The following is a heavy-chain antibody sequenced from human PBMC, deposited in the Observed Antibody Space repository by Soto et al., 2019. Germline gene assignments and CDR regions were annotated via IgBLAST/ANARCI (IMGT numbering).Heavy chain of an antibody. CDR1: GFTFSSYS. D-gene: IGHD6-6*01. V-gene: IGHV3-21*01. CDR3: ARDRSLGFNSSSSGSDY. J-gene: IGHJ4*02. Sequence: EVQLVESGGSLVKPGGSVRLSCAASGFTFSSYSKNWVRQAPGKGLEWVSSISSSSSYIYYADSVKGRFTISRDNAKNSLYLQMNSLRAEDTAVYYCARDRSLGFNSSSSGSDYWGQGTLVTVSS. CDR2: ISSSSSYI.